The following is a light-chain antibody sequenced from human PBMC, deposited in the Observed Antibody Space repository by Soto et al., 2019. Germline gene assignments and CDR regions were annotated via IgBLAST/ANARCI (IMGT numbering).Light chain of an antibody. Sequence: QSMLTQPPSASGTPGQRVTISCSGSSSNIGSNTVNWYQQLPGTAPKLLIYSNDQRPSGVPDRFSGSKSGTSASLAISGLQSEDEADYYCAAWDGSLNGYVFGTGTKVTVL. CDR2: SND. V-gene: IGLV1-44*01. J-gene: IGLJ1*01. CDR3: AAWDGSLNGYV. CDR1: SSNIGSNT.